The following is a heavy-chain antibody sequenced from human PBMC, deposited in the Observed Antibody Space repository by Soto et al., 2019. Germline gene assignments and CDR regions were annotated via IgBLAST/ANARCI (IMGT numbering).Heavy chain of an antibody. D-gene: IGHD6-6*01. V-gene: IGHV3-15*07. Sequence: PGGSLILSCAASGCTFSNALRNWVRQAPGKGLEWVGRIKSKTDGGTTDYAAPVKGRFTISRDDSKNTLYLQMNSLKTEDTAVYYCTTSSIAARPGYYYYYYGMDVWGQGTTVTVSS. CDR2: IKSKTDGGTT. CDR3: TTSSIAARPGYYYYYYGMDV. CDR1: GCTFSNAL. J-gene: IGHJ6*02.